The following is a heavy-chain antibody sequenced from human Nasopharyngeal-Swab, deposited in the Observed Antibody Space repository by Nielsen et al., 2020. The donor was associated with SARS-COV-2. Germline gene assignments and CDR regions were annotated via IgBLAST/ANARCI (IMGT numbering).Heavy chain of an antibody. J-gene: IGHJ4*02. CDR1: GYSIYSDYY. CDR3: ARSHPLAQSFGY. Sequence: SETLSLTCTVSGYSIYSDYYWGWIRQPPGKGLEWLGSIYHTGSTYYNPSLENRVTVSVDTSKNQISLRLTSVTAADTAVYYCARSHPLAQSFGYWGQGTLVTVSS. V-gene: IGHV4-38-2*02. CDR2: IYHTGST.